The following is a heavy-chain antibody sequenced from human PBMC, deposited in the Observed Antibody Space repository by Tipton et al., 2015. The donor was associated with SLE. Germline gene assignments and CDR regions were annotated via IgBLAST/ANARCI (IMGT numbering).Heavy chain of an antibody. J-gene: IGHJ4*02. D-gene: IGHD3-16*01. CDR2: IYTSGST. V-gene: IGHV4-4*07. CDR3: ARSAYLNTDYFDY. Sequence: LRLSCTVSGGSISSYYWSWIRQPAGKGLEWIGRIYTSGSTNYNPSLKSRVTMSVDTSKNQFSLKLSSVTAADTAVYYCARSAYLNTDYFDYWGQGTLVTASS. CDR1: GGSISSYY.